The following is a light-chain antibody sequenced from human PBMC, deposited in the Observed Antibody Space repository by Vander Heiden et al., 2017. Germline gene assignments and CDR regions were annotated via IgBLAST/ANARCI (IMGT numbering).Light chain of an antibody. J-gene: IGKJ4*01. CDR1: QSISSY. Sequence: DIQTTQSPSSLSASVGDRVTITCRASQSISSYLNLYPQKPGKAPKLLIYAASNLQSGVPSRFSGSGSGTDFTRTISSLQPEDLATYYCQQSYSTPLTFGGGTKVEIK. CDR3: QQSYSTPLT. CDR2: AAS. V-gene: IGKV1-39*01.